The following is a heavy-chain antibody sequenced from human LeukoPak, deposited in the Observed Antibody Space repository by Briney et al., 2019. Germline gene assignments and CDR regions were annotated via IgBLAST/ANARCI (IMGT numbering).Heavy chain of an antibody. CDR1: GGSISSGGYY. CDR3: ARDMRYDSSGYYYYYYMDV. CDR2: IYHSGST. J-gene: IGHJ6*03. D-gene: IGHD3-22*01. Sequence: PSETLSLTCTVSGGSISSGGYYWSWIRQPPGKGLEWIGYIYHSGSTYYNPSLKSRVTISVDRSKNQFSLKLSSVTAADTAVYYCARDMRYDSSGYYYYYYMDVWGKGTTVTVSS. V-gene: IGHV4-30-2*01.